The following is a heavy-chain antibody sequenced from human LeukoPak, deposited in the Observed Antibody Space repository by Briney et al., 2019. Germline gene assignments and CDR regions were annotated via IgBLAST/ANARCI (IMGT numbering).Heavy chain of an antibody. CDR2: IDHSGSS. CDR1: ADSINSGGYY. V-gene: IGHV4-30-2*01. Sequence: PSETLSLTCTVSADSINSGGYYWSWIRQPPGKGLEWIGSIDHSGSSYYSPSLKSRVTISVDRSKNQFSLKLSSVTAADTAVYYCARHRGGLTVTTPSYFDYWGQGTPVTVSS. D-gene: IGHD4-11*01. CDR3: ARHRGGLTVTTPSYFDY. J-gene: IGHJ4*02.